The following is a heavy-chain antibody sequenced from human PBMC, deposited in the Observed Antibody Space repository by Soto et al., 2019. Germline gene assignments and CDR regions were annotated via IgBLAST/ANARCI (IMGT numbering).Heavy chain of an antibody. CDR1: GYSISSSNW. Sequence: QVQLQESGPGLVKPSDTLSLTCAVSGYSISSSNWWGWIRQPPGKGLEWIGYIYYSGTTYYNPSLNSRATMSLDTSKNQFSLKLTSVTAVDTAVYYCARREIQGPIDYWGQGTLVTVSS. V-gene: IGHV4-28*01. J-gene: IGHJ4*02. D-gene: IGHD1-26*01. CDR3: ARREIQGPIDY. CDR2: IYYSGTT.